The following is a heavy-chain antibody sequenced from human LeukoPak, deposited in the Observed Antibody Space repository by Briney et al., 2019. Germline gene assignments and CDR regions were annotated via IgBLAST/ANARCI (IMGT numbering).Heavy chain of an antibody. Sequence: PGGSLRLSCAASGFTFSDYYMGWIRQAPGKGLEWVSYISSSGSTIYYADSVKGRFTISRDSARNSLYLQMNSLRAEDTAVYYCAKEGGTGTRFDYWGQGTLVTVSS. D-gene: IGHD1-7*01. J-gene: IGHJ4*02. CDR1: GFTFSDYY. V-gene: IGHV3-11*04. CDR2: ISSSGSTI. CDR3: AKEGGTGTRFDY.